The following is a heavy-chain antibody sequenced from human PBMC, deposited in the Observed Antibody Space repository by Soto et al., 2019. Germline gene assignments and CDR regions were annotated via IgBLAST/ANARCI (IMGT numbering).Heavy chain of an antibody. V-gene: IGHV1-18*04. CDR3: ARNHYYGSGSYYPVPYYFDY. CDR1: GYTFTSYG. D-gene: IGHD3-10*01. Sequence: ASVKVSFKASGYTFTSYGISWLRQAPGQGLEWMGWISAYNGNTNYAQKLQGRVTMTTDTSTSTAYMELRSLRSDDTAVYYCARNHYYGSGSYYPVPYYFDYWGQGTLVTVSS. CDR2: ISAYNGNT. J-gene: IGHJ4*02.